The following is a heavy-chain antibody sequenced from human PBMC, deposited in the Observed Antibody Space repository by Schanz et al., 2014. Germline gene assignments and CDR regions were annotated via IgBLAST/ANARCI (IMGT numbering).Heavy chain of an antibody. D-gene: IGHD4-17*01. J-gene: IGHJ6*03. Sequence: EEQLLQSGGGLVQPGGSLRLSCAASGFTFGSYGMSWVRQGPGKGLEWVSGISGGGGTRNYADAVKGRFTVFRDNARNSLYLHMNTLGAEDTAVYYCARDGDRFYHNNYMDVWGKGTTVTGSS. V-gene: IGHV3-48*01. CDR3: ARDGDRFYHNNYMDV. CDR1: GFTFGSYG. CDR2: ISGGGGTR.